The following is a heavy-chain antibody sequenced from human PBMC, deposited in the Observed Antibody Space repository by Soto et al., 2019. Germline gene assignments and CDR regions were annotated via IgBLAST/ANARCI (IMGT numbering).Heavy chain of an antibody. CDR2: INHDGSDK. Sequence: EVQVMESGGGLVQPGGSLRLSCVTSGFTVNSYWMSWVRQTPGQGLECVARINHDGSDKNYVDSMKGGFTISRDNAKNSLFLQMNSLRAGDTALYYCTDLGCYAGEWHWGLGALVTVSS. CDR3: TDLGCYAGEWH. CDR1: GFTVNSYW. D-gene: IGHD2-2*01. V-gene: IGHV3-7*03. J-gene: IGHJ4*02.